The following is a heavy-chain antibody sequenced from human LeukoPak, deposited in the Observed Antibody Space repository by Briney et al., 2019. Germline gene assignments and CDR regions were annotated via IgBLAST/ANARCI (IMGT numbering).Heavy chain of an antibody. CDR2: ISYDGSNK. J-gene: IGHJ4*02. D-gene: IGHD1/OR15-1a*01. Sequence: GGSLRLSCAASGFTFSSYAMHWVRQAPGKGLEWVAVISYDGSNKYYADSVKGRFTISRDNSKNTLYLQMNSLRAADTAVYYCAKGTTADFDYWGQGTLVTASS. V-gene: IGHV3-30*04. CDR3: AKGTTADFDY. CDR1: GFTFSSYA.